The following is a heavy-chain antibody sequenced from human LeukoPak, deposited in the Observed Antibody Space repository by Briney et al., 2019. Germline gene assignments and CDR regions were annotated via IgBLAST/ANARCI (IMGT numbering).Heavy chain of an antibody. V-gene: IGHV4-39*01. CDR2: IYYSGST. CDR1: GGSISTSTYY. Sequence: SETLSLTCTVSGGSISTSTYYWGWIRQPPGKGLEWIGSIYYSGSTYYNPSLKSRVTISVDTPKDQFSLKLSSVTAADTAVYYCARHGGSYFAYWGQGTLVTVSS. CDR3: ARHGGSYFAY. J-gene: IGHJ4*02. D-gene: IGHD1-26*01.